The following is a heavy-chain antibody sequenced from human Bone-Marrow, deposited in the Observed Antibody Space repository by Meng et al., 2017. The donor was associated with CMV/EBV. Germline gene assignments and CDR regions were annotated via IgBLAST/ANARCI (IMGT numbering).Heavy chain of an antibody. V-gene: IGHV3-48*04. CDR3: ARDTVRDCGGDCPSAFAI. CDR2: ISSSGLTI. D-gene: IGHD2-21*01. Sequence: GESLKISCAASGFTFSSYAMSWVRQAPGKGLEWVSYISSSGLTIYYADSVKGRFTISRDNAANSLYLQMNNLRAEDTAVYYCARDTVRDCGGDCPSAFAIWGPGKMVTVAS. CDR1: GFTFSSYA. J-gene: IGHJ3*02.